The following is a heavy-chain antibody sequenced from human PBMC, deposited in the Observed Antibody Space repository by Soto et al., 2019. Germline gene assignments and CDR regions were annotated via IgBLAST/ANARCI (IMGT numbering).Heavy chain of an antibody. CDR3: ARANYHFWSGYYHWFDP. CDR2: ISAYNGNT. V-gene: IGHV1-18*01. D-gene: IGHD3-3*01. J-gene: IGHJ5*02. CDR1: GYTFTRYG. Sequence: QVQLVQSGAEVKKPGASVKVSCKASGYTFTRYGISWVRQAPGQGLEWMGWISAYNGNTNYAQKLQGRVTMTTDTSTSTAYMELRSPRSDDTAVYYCARANYHFWSGYYHWFDPWGLGTLVTVSS.